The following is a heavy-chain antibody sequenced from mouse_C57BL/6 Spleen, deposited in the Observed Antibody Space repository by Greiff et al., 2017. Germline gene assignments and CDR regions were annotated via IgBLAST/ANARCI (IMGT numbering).Heavy chain of an antibody. CDR1: GYTFTTYP. CDR2: FHPYNDDT. Sequence: VKVVESGAELVKPGASVKMSCNASGYTFTTYPIEWMKQNHGKSLEWIGNFHPYNDDTKYNEKFKGKATLTVEKSSSTVYLELSRLTSDDSAVYYCARGANYYAMDYWGQGTSVTVSS. V-gene: IGHV1-47*01. J-gene: IGHJ4*01. CDR3: ARGANYYAMDY.